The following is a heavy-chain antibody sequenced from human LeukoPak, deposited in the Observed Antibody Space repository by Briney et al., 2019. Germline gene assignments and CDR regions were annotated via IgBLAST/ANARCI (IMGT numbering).Heavy chain of an antibody. V-gene: IGHV3-23*01. CDR2: VRGSDAGT. D-gene: IGHD1-26*01. J-gene: IGHJ4*02. CDR1: GFTFSSYA. CDR3: AKNRGGSYYSGSDY. Sequence: GGYLRLSCAASGFTFSSYAMNWVRKAPGKGLEWVSAVRGSDAGTSYADSVKGRFTISRDNSKNTLYLQMNSLRAEDTAVYYCAKNRGGSYYSGSDYWGQGTLVTVSS.